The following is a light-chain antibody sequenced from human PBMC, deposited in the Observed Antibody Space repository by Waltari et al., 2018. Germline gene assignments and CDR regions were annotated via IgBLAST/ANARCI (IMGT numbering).Light chain of an antibody. CDR3: STWDDRLTGVV. CDR2: SNN. J-gene: IGLJ2*01. Sequence: QSVLAQPPSASGTPGQRITISCSGSNSNIGSNTVNWYQQFPGTAPRLLIYSNNQRPSGVPDRFSASKSGSSAALAIYGLHSEDEADYYCSTWDDRLTGVVFGGGTK. CDR1: NSNIGSNT. V-gene: IGLV1-44*01.